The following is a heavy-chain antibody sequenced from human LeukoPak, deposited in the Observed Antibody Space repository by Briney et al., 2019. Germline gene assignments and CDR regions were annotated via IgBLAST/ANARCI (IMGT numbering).Heavy chain of an antibody. D-gene: IGHD3-10*01. J-gene: IGHJ4*02. CDR3: ARGSQLWFGEFFDY. Sequence: GESLRLSCAASGFTFSTYWMLWVRQAPGKGLVWVSRIHSDGGSTSYADSVMGRFTISRDNAKNSLYLQMNSLRAEDTAVYYCARGSQLWFGEFFDYWGQGTLVTVSS. CDR1: GFTFSTYW. V-gene: IGHV3-74*01. CDR2: IHSDGGST.